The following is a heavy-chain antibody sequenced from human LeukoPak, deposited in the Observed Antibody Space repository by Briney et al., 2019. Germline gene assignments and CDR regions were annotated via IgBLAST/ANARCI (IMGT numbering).Heavy chain of an antibody. CDR2: MNPNSGNT. D-gene: IGHD4-23*01. CDR1: GYTFSSFD. J-gene: IGHJ4*02. V-gene: IGHV1-8*01. CDR3: ASELRWQPQ. Sequence: GASVKVSCKASGYTFSSFDVNWVRQATGQGLEWVGWMNPNSGNTGYAQKFQGRIIMTNDNSISTAYLELSDLRSEDTAVYYCASELRWQPQWGQGTLVTVSS.